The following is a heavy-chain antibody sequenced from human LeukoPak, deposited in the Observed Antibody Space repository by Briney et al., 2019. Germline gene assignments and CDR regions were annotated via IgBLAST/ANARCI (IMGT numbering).Heavy chain of an antibody. CDR3: VGGGDWLPEY. V-gene: IGHV4-59*02. CDR2: IYYSGST. Sequence: SETLSLTCTVSGASVSGKFWSWIRHSPGNGLEWIGLIYYSGSTKFNPSLKSRVAMSVDPSNNQFSLSLNSVTTKDTAVYFCVGGGDWLPEYWGHGTQVIVSS. J-gene: IGHJ4*01. CDR1: GASVSGKF. D-gene: IGHD3/OR15-3a*01.